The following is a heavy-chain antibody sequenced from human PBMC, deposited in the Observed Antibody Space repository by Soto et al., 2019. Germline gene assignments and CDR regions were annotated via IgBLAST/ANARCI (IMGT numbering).Heavy chain of an antibody. V-gene: IGHV4-34*01. J-gene: IGHJ6*02. CDR1: GGSFSGYY. CDR2: INHSGST. CDR3: ARGHRHSYYYYGMDV. Sequence: SETLSLTCAVYGGSFSGYYWSWIRQPPGKGLEWIGEINHSGSTNYNPSLKSRVTISVDTSKNQFSLKLSSVTAADTAVYYCARGHRHSYYYYGMDVWGQGTTVTVSS.